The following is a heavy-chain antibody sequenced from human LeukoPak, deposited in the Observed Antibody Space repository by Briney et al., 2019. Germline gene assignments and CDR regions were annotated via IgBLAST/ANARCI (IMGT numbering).Heavy chain of an antibody. CDR1: GFTFRSYG. D-gene: IGHD6-13*01. Sequence: PGRALRLSCAASGFTFRSYGMHWVRQAPGKGLEWVAVISYDGSNKYYADSVKGRFTISRDNSKNTLYLQMDSLRAEDTAVYYCAKEGGGSWYVGWPIYFDYWGQGTLVTVSS. V-gene: IGHV3-30*18. CDR3: AKEGGGSWYVGWPIYFDY. J-gene: IGHJ4*02. CDR2: ISYDGSNK.